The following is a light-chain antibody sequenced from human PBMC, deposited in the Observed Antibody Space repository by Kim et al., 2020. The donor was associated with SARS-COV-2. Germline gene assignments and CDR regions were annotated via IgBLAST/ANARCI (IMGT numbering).Light chain of an antibody. CDR3: QQYYSTPPS. J-gene: IGKJ2*03. V-gene: IGKV4-1*01. Sequence: RATLNCKSSQTVLYNSNNKNNLAWYRQKPGQAPKLLIYWASIRESGVSDRFSGSGSETDFTLTISSLQAEDVAVYYCQQYYSTPPSFGQGTKLEIK. CDR1: QTVLYNSNNKNN. CDR2: WAS.